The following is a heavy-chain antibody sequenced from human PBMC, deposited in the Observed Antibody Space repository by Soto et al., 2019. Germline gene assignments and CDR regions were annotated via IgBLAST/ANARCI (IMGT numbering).Heavy chain of an antibody. CDR1: GFTFSGSA. J-gene: IGHJ6*02. D-gene: IGHD6-6*01. CDR2: IRSKANSYAT. V-gene: IGHV3-73*01. Sequence: GGSLRLSCAASGFTFSGSAMHWVRQASGKGLEWVGRIRSKANSYATAYAASVKGRFTISRDDSKNTAYLQMNSLKTEDTAVYYCTTPYSSSSPHYCYGMDVWGQGTTVTVSS. CDR3: TTPYSSSSPHYCYGMDV.